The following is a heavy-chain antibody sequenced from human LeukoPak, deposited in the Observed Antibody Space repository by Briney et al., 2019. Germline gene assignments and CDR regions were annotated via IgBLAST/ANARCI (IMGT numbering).Heavy chain of an antibody. V-gene: IGHV4-38-2*02. Sequence: SETLSLTCTVSGYSISSGFYWGWIRQPPGKGLACIGSIYHSESTYYNPSLKSRVTISVDTSKNQFSLNLSSVTAADTAMYYCARAVGTSRNFFDYWGQGTLVTVSS. CDR3: ARAVGTSRNFFDY. CDR1: GYSISSGFY. D-gene: IGHD4-23*01. J-gene: IGHJ4*02. CDR2: IYHSEST.